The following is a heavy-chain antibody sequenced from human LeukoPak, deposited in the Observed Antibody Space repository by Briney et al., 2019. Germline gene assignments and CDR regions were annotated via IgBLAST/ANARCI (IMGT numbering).Heavy chain of an antibody. CDR3: ARVRRYHNLGFDP. CDR1: GESFSGYY. D-gene: IGHD1-1*01. CDR2: INHSGST. J-gene: IGHJ5*02. Sequence: SETLSLTCAVYGESFSGYYWSWIRQPPGKGLEWIGEINHSGSTNYNPSLKSRVTISVDTSKNQFSLKLSSVTAADTAVYYCARVRRYHNLGFDPWGQGTLVTVSS. V-gene: IGHV4-34*01.